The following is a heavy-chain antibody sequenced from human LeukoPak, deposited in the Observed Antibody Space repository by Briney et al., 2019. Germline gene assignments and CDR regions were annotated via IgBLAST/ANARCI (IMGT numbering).Heavy chain of an antibody. J-gene: IGHJ1*01. D-gene: IGHD3-22*01. CDR3: AGAGYYYLGG. V-gene: IGHV4-30-2*01. CDR1: GGSISSGGYS. Sequence: SETLSLTCAVSGGSISSGGYSWSWIRQPPGKGLEWIGYIYHSGSTYYNPSLKSRVTISVDRSKNQFSLKLSSVTAADTAVYSCAGAGYYYLGGWGQGSLVTVS. CDR2: IYHSGST.